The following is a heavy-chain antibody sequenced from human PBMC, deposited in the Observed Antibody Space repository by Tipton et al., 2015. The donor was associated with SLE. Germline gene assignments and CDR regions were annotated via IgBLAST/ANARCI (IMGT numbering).Heavy chain of an antibody. V-gene: IGHV3-48*03. CDR1: GFTFSSFE. Sequence: SLRLSCAASGFTFSSFEMKWVRQAPGKGLEGVSHISQSGSDIYYADSVKGRFSITRDNAKNSLYLEMNSLRAEDTAVYYCARVGTGALFDYWGQGTLVTVSS. J-gene: IGHJ4*02. D-gene: IGHD3/OR15-3a*01. CDR2: ISQSGSDI. CDR3: ARVGTGALFDY.